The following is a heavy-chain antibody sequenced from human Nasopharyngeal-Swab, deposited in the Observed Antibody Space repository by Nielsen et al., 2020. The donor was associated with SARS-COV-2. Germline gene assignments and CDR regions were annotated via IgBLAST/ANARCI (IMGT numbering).Heavy chain of an antibody. J-gene: IGHJ4*02. V-gene: IGHV3-7*03. CDR1: GLTFSGHW. CDR3: AGRPADTNYYGVFDY. Sequence: GGSLRLSCAASGLTFSGHWMTWVRQSPGKGLEWVANIKPDGSEKYYVDSVKGRFTISIDNSKNSLYLQMNNLRADDAAVYYCAGRPADTNYYGVFDYWGQGALVTVSS. D-gene: IGHD3-22*01. CDR2: IKPDGSEK.